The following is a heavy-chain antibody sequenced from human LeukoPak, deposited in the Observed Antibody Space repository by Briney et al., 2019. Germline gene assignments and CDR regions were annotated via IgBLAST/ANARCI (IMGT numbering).Heavy chain of an antibody. V-gene: IGHV3-11*01. CDR3: ARADTTGNGLDY. CDR2: ISSSGSTI. J-gene: IGHJ4*02. D-gene: IGHD4-17*01. CDR1: GYTFSDYY. Sequence: GGSLRLSCAASGYTFSDYYMSWIRQAPGKGLEWVSYISSSGSTIYYADSVKGRFTISRDNAKNSLDLQMNSLRAEDTAVYYCARADTTGNGLDYWGQGTLVTVSS.